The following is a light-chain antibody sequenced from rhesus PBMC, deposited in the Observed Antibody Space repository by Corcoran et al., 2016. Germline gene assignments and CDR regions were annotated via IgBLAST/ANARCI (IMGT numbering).Light chain of an antibody. V-gene: IGKV1-22*01. CDR3: LQYSRNPWT. Sequence: DIQMTQSPSSLSASVGDTVTITCRASQSISSWLDWYQQKQGKAPKHLIYRASRLKSGVPSMFSGSGSGPDFTLTISILQPEDVATYYCLQYSRNPWTFGQGTKVEIK. CDR2: RAS. J-gene: IGKJ1*01. CDR1: QSISSW.